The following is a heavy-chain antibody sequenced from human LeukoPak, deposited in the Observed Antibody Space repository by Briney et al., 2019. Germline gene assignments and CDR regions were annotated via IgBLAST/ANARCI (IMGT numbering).Heavy chain of an antibody. J-gene: IGHJ4*02. Sequence: GGSLRLSCAASGFTFSSYGMHWVRQAPGKGLEWVAFIRYDGSNKYYADSVKGRFTISRDNSKNTLYLQMNSLRAEDTAVYYCANHPYGGSGSQGGFDYWGQGTLVTVSS. V-gene: IGHV3-30*02. CDR3: ANHPYGGSGSQGGFDY. CDR2: IRYDGSNK. CDR1: GFTFSSYG. D-gene: IGHD1-26*01.